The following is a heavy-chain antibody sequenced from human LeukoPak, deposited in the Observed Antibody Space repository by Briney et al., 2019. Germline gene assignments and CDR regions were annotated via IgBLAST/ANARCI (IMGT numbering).Heavy chain of an antibody. D-gene: IGHD3-10*01. CDR1: GFTFSSYS. J-gene: IGHJ6*03. CDR3: ARDATMVPLYYYYYMDV. CDR2: ISSSSSYI. Sequence: GGSLRLSCAASGFTFSSYSMNWVRQAPGKGLEWVSSISSSSSYIYYADSVKGRFTISRDNAKNSLYLQMNSLRAEDTAVYYCARDATMVPLYYYYYMDVWGKGTTVTVSS. V-gene: IGHV3-21*01.